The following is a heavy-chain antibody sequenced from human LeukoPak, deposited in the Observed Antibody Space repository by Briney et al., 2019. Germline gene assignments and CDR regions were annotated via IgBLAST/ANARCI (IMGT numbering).Heavy chain of an antibody. CDR3: AKSKAYGSGMKAGAFDI. J-gene: IGHJ3*02. CDR2: ISWSSGSI. Sequence: PGRSLRLSCAASGFTFDDYAMHWVRQAPGKGLEWVSGISWSSGSIGYADSVKGRFSISRDNAKNSLYLQINSLRAEDTALYYCAKSKAYGSGMKAGAFDIWGQGTMVTVSS. CDR1: GFTFDDYA. D-gene: IGHD3-10*01. V-gene: IGHV3-9*01.